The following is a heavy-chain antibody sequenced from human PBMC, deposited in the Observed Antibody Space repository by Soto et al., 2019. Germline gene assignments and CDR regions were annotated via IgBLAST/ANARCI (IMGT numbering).Heavy chain of an antibody. Sequence: SVKVSCKASGGTFSSYAISWVRQAPGQGLEWMGGIIPIFGTANYAQKFQGRVTITADKSTSTAYMELSSLRSEDTAVYYCARDPLDIVVVPAALDPWGQGTLVTLSS. CDR3: ARDPLDIVVVPAALDP. CDR1: GGTFSSYA. J-gene: IGHJ5*02. D-gene: IGHD2-2*03. V-gene: IGHV1-69*06. CDR2: IIPIFGTA.